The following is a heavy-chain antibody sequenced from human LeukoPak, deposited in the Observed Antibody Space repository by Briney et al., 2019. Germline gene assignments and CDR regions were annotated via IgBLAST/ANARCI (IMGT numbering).Heavy chain of an antibody. CDR1: GFTFSGYE. Sequence: GGSPRLSCAASGFTFSGYEMNWVRQAPGKGLEWVSYISSSGSIIYYADSVKGRFTISRDNSKNTLYLQMNSLRAEDTAVYYCARDAAYYDSSGYPDYWGQGTLVTVSS. CDR3: ARDAAYYDSSGYPDY. CDR2: ISSSGSII. D-gene: IGHD3-22*01. V-gene: IGHV3-48*03. J-gene: IGHJ4*02.